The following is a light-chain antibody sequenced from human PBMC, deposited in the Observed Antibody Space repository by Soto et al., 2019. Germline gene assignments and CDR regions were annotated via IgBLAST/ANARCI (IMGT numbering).Light chain of an antibody. CDR1: QGINKY. V-gene: IGKV1-16*01. J-gene: IGKJ3*01. Sequence: DIQMTQSPSSLSASVGDRVTITCRASQGINKYLAWFQQKPGKPPKSLIYDASNLQSGVPSRFSGSGSGTDFTLTISSLQPEDFATYYCQQYDRYPPTFGPGTEVDL. CDR3: QQYDRYPPT. CDR2: DAS.